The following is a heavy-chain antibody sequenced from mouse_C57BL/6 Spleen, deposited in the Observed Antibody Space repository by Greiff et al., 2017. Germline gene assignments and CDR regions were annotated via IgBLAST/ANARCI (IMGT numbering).Heavy chain of an antibody. J-gene: IGHJ1*03. CDR1: GFTFSSYA. V-gene: IGHV5-4*01. Sequence: EVQLVESGGGLVKPGGSLKLSCAASGFTFSSYAMSWVRQTPEKRLEWVATISDGGSYTYYPDNVKGRFTISRDNAKNNLYLQMSHLKSEDTAMYYCARVYDGYFDVWGTGTTVTVSS. CDR3: ARVYDGYFDV. CDR2: ISDGGSYT. D-gene: IGHD2-3*01.